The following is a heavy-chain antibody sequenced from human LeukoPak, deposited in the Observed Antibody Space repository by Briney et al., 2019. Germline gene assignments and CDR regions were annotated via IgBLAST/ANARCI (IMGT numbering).Heavy chain of an antibody. D-gene: IGHD2-21*01. J-gene: IGHJ4*02. CDR1: GFTFSTYG. V-gene: IGHV3-30*18. CDR2: ISYDGSNG. CDR3: AKEFNRGLPDY. Sequence: GGSLRLSCAASGFTFSTYGMHWVRQAPGKGLEWVAVISYDGSNGYYADSVKGRFTISRDNSKNTLYLQMSSLRAEDTAVYYCAKEFNRGLPDYWGQGTLVTVPS.